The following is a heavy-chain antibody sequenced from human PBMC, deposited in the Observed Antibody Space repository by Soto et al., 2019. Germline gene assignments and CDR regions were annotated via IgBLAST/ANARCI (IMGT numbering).Heavy chain of an antibody. CDR2: ISYDGSNK. J-gene: IGHJ3*02. V-gene: IGHV3-30-3*01. CDR1: GFTFSSYA. CDR3: ARDNDEGEAFDI. D-gene: IGHD1-26*01. Sequence: QVQLVESGGGVVQPGRSLRLSCAASGFTFSSYAMHWVRQAPGKGLEWVAVISYDGSNKYYADSVKGRFTISRENSKNTLYLQMNSLRAEETAVYYCARDNDEGEAFDIWGQGTMVTVSS.